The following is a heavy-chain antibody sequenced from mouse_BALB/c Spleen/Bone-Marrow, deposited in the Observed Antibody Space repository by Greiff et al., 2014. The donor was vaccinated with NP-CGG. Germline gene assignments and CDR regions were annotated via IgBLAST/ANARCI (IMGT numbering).Heavy chain of an antibody. CDR2: IYPGEGDT. J-gene: IGHJ2*01. CDR1: GYTFTTYW. CDR3: SREPSNWGYY. Sequence: VQLVESGAELARPGASVKLSCKTSGYTFTTYWMQWVKQRPGQGLEWIGAIYPGEGDTRYTQKFKGKATLTADKSSSTAYIQLSNLTSEDSAVYYCSREPSNWGYYWGQGTTLTVSS. V-gene: IGHV1-87*01.